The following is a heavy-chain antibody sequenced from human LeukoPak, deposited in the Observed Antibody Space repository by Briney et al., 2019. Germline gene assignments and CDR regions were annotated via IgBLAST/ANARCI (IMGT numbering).Heavy chain of an antibody. CDR2: IYYSGYT. V-gene: IGHV4-59*01. D-gene: IGHD1-14*01. Sequence: SETLSPTCTVSGGSISSYYWSWIRQPPGKGLEWIGYIYYSGYTNYNPSLKSRVTLSADTSKNQFSLKLTSVTAADTAVYYCASGHRGAGMTKTTPFDYWGQGTLVTVSS. J-gene: IGHJ4*02. CDR3: ASGHRGAGMTKTTPFDY. CDR1: GGSISSYY.